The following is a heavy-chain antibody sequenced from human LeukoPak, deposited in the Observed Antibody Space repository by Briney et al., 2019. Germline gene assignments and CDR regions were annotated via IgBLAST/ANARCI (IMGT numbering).Heavy chain of an antibody. CDR3: AKAGGSYTTTYFDY. Sequence: PGGSLRLSCAVSGFTFSSYAINWVRQAPGKGLEWVSSISGSSGSTFYADSVKGRFTISRDNSKNTLYLQMNGLRAEDTAVYYCAKAGGSYTTTYFDYWGQGTLVTVSS. J-gene: IGHJ4*02. CDR2: ISGSSGST. CDR1: GFTFSSYA. D-gene: IGHD1-26*01. V-gene: IGHV3-23*01.